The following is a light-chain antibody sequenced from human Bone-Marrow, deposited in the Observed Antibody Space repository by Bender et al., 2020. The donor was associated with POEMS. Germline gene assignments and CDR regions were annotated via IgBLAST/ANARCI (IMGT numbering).Light chain of an antibody. V-gene: IGLV1-44*01. Sequence: QSVLTQPPSASGTPGQRVTISCSGGSSNIGAHAVNWYQHLPGTAPKLLIYSSHRRPSEVPDRFSGSRSGTSASLAISGLQSEDEADYYCCSYTASYTYVFGIGTKVTVL. CDR1: SSNIGAHA. CDR2: SSH. J-gene: IGLJ1*01. CDR3: CSYTASYTYV.